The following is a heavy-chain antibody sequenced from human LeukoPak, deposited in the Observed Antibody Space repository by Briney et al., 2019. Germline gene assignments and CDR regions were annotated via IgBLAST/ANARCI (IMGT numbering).Heavy chain of an antibody. CDR1: GDSISSSGYY. V-gene: IGHV4-39*07. Sequence: SETLSLTCSVSGDSISSSGYYWGWIRQPPGKGLEWIGNMYYGGNTYYNASLKSRVTISVDTSKNLFSLKLNSVTAADTGVYYCARSKNGKCDYWGQGTLVTVSS. J-gene: IGHJ4*02. CDR2: MYYGGNT. D-gene: IGHD1-26*01. CDR3: ARSKNGKCDY.